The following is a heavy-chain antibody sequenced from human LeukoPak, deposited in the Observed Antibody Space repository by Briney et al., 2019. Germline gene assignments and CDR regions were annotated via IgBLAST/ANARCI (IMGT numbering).Heavy chain of an antibody. D-gene: IGHD3-22*01. CDR1: GGSISSGGYY. CDR3: AKSTYYYDTFVNAFDL. V-gene: IGHV4-31*03. CDR2: IYYSGST. J-gene: IGHJ3*01. Sequence: PSETLSLTCTVSGGSISSGGYYWSWIRQHPGKGLEWIGYIYYSGSTYYNASLRSRVTTSVDTSKNQFSLKLSSVTAADTAVYYCAKSTYYYDTFVNAFDLWGQGTVVTVSS.